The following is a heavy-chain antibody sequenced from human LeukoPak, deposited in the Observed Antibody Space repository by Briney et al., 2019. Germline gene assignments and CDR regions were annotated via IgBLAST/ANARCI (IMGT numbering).Heavy chain of an antibody. D-gene: IGHD6-19*01. CDR3: ARSPGSGWAPLDD. CDR2: IKQDGSEK. Sequence: AGGSLRLSCAASGFIFSDYYMNWIRQAPGKGLEWVANIKQDGSEKYYVDSVKGRFTISRDNDKNSLYLQMNSLRAEDTAVYYCARSPGSGWAPLDDWGQGTLVTVSS. CDR1: GFIFSDYY. J-gene: IGHJ4*02. V-gene: IGHV3-7*05.